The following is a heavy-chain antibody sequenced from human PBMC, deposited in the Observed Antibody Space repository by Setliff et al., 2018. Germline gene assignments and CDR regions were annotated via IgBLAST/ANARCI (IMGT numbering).Heavy chain of an antibody. CDR2: MYASGTA. J-gene: IGHJ6*03. V-gene: IGHV4-61*09. CDR3: ARGVTSGGYWGQSYHYLDV. D-gene: IGHD3-22*01. CDR1: GGSVSSDSHY. Sequence: NPSETLSLTCTVSGGSVSSDSHYWGWIRQPAVKGLEWIGHMYASGTAKYNPSLKTRVTISLDTSKNQFSLKLNSVTAADTAVYYCARGVTSGGYWGQSYHYLDVWGKGTTVTVS.